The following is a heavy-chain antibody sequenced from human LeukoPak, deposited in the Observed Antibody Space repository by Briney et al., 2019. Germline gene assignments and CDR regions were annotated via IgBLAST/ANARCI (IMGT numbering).Heavy chain of an antibody. CDR2: IASKTDGGAT. D-gene: IGHD3-10*01. Sequence: SGGSLRLSCSASGLTVTNAWMNWVRQAPGEGLDWVGRIASKTDGGATDYAAPVTGRFTISRDDSKNTLNLQMNSLKTEDTAVYYCTTGIRGDWGQGTLVTVSS. V-gene: IGHV3-15*07. CDR3: TTGIRGD. CDR1: GLTVTNAW. J-gene: IGHJ4*02.